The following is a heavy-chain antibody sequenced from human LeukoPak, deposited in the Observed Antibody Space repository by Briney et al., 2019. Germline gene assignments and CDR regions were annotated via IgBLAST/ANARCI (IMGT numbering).Heavy chain of an antibody. Sequence: SETLSLTCTVSGDSISTYYWSWIRQPPGKGLEWIGYIYYSGTTDYNPSLKSRVTISVDTSKSQFSLKLTSVTAADTAVYYCARGPGSSWHYDYWGQGTLVTVSS. D-gene: IGHD6-13*01. CDR2: IYYSGTT. V-gene: IGHV4-59*01. CDR1: GDSISTYY. CDR3: ARGPGSSWHYDY. J-gene: IGHJ4*02.